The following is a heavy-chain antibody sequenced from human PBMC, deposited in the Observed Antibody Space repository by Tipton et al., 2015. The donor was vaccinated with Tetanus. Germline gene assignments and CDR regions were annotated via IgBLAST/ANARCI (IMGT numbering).Heavy chain of an antibody. CDR1: GFSVANYW. CDR3: ARDRGEDWTNFYYMDV. V-gene: IGHV3-7*01. J-gene: IGHJ6*03. D-gene: IGHD3/OR15-3a*01. Sequence: PLRLSCAASGFSVANYWMSWVRQAPGKGLEWVANINRDGSGKFYVDSVKGRFTISRDEAKNSLYLQMSSLRVGDTAVYYCARDRGEDWTNFYYMDVWGKGATVTVSS. CDR2: INRDGSGK.